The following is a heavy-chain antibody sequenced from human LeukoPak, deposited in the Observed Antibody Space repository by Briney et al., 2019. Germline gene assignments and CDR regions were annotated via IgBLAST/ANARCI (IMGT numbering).Heavy chain of an antibody. CDR2: MNPNSGNT. CDR3: ARGWVNCSGGSCYSSWFDP. CDR1: GYTFTSYD. J-gene: IGHJ5*02. V-gene: IGHV1-8*01. D-gene: IGHD2-15*01. Sequence: ASVEVSCKASGYTFTSYDINWVRQATGQGLEWMGWMNPNSGNTGYAQKFQGRVTMTRNTSISTAYMELSSLRSEDTAVYYYARGWVNCSGGSCYSSWFDPWGQGTLVTVSS.